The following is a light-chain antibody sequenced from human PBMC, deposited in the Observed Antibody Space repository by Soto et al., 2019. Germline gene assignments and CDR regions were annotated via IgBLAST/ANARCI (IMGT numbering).Light chain of an antibody. CDR1: QSVSSSY. V-gene: IGKV3-20*01. CDR2: GAS. CDR3: QQYGSSRIT. J-gene: IGKJ5*01. Sequence: EIVVTQSPCTLSLSPGERATLSCRASQSVSSSYLAWYQQKPGQAPRLLIYGASSRATGIPDRFSGSGSGTDFTLTISRLEPEDFAVYYCQQYGSSRITFGQGTRLEIK.